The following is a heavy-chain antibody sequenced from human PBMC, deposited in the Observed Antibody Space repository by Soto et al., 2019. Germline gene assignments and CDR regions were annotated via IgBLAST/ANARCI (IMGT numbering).Heavy chain of an antibody. J-gene: IGHJ4*02. CDR1: KFTFGDYW. V-gene: IGHV3-7*01. Sequence: PGGSLRLSCAVPKFTFGDYWMSWVRQAPGKGLEWISNIKQDGSDRNYADSVNGRFTNSRDNADNSMYLQMNSLRAEDTAVYYCATLSYGQLRYFDNWGQGTLVTVSS. D-gene: IGHD3-16*02. CDR3: ATLSYGQLRYFDN. CDR2: IKQDGSDR.